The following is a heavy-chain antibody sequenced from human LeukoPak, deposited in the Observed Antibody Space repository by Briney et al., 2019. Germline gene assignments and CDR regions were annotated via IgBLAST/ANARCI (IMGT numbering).Heavy chain of an antibody. J-gene: IGHJ4*02. CDR2: ISSNGGST. Sequence: PGGSLRLPCAASGFTFSSYAMHWVRQAPGKGLEYVSAISSNGGSTYYANSVKGRFTISRDNSKNTLYLQMGSLRAEDMAVYYCARVGSSIAFDYWGQGILATVSS. V-gene: IGHV3-64*01. CDR1: GFTFSSYA. D-gene: IGHD6-13*01. CDR3: ARVGSSIAFDY.